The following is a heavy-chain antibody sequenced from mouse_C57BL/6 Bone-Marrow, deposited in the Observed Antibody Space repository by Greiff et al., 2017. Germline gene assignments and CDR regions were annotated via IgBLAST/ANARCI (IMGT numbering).Heavy chain of an antibody. CDR3: ARWRGYYYAMDY. V-gene: IGHV1-81*01. CDR2: TYSRSGNT. Sequence: VQLQQSGAALARPGASVKLSCKASGYTFTSYGISWVKQRTGQGLEWIGETYSRSGNTYYNGKFKGKATLTADKSSSTAYMELRSLTSEDSAVYFCARWRGYYYAMDYWGQGTSVTVSS. J-gene: IGHJ4*01. CDR1: GYTFTSYG.